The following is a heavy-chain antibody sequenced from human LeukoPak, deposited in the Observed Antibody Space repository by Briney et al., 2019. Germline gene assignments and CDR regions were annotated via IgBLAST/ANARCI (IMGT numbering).Heavy chain of an antibody. Sequence: GGSLRLSCAASGFMFSSNWMSWVRLAPGKGLEWVANIKEDGTETYYVDSVKGRFTISRDNAKNSVYLQMNSLRVEDTAVYYCTVGGTIHWVEDYWGQGTLVIVSS. D-gene: IGHD1-26*01. CDR3: TVGGTIHWVEDY. CDR1: GFMFSSNW. V-gene: IGHV3-7*03. J-gene: IGHJ4*02. CDR2: IKEDGTET.